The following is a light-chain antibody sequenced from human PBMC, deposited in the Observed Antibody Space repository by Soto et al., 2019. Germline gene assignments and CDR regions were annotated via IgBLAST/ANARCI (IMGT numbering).Light chain of an antibody. Sequence: DIQMTQSPSALPASVGDRATMTRQPSHDITSYLNWYQHXPRKAPKILIYDASILEAGVPSRCSGSGSGTDFIFTISSLQPEDVATFYYQKCDYIPIFGPGTKVDIK. CDR3: QKCDYIPI. J-gene: IGKJ3*01. V-gene: IGKV1-33*01. CDR1: HDITSY. CDR2: DAS.